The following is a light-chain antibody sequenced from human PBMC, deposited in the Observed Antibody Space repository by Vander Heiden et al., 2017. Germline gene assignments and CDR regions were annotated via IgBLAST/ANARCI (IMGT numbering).Light chain of an antibody. CDR2: GAF. CDR3: QQYDNWPLT. V-gene: IGKV3-15*01. J-gene: IGKJ4*01. CDR1: QSISSL. Sequence: EIVMTQSPATLSVSPGERVTLSCRASQSISSLLAWYQQKPGQAPRLLIYGAFIRASGIPTSFSGGGSGTDFTLTINTLQSEDFAVYYCQQYDNWPLTFGGGTKVEIK.